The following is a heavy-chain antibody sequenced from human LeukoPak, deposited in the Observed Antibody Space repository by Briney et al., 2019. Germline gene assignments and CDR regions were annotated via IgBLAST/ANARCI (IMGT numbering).Heavy chain of an antibody. V-gene: IGHV3-33*08. CDR1: GFTFSTHS. J-gene: IGHJ4*02. D-gene: IGHD2-2*01. CDR2: IWYDGSNK. Sequence: PGGSLRLSCAASGFTFSTHSMNWVRQAPGKGLEWVAIIWYDGSNKYFAESVMGRFTISKDNSRNTVYLQMNSLRIEDTAVYHCARAGIDNALDYWGQGTQVTVSS. CDR3: ARAGIDNALDY.